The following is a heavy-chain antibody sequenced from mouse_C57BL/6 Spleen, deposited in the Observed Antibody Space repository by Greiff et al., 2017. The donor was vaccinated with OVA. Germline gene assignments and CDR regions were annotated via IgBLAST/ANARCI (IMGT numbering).Heavy chain of an antibody. Sequence: EVHLVESGGGLVKPGGSLKLSCAASGFTFSDYGMHWVRQAPEKGLEWVAYISSGSSTIYYADTVKGRFTISRDNAKNTRFLQMTSLRSEDTAMYYCGRIECEDWYFNVGGTGTTVAV. CDR2: ISSGSSTI. CDR1: GFTFSDYG. J-gene: IGHJ1*03. CDR3: GRIECEDWYFNV. D-gene: IGHD6-1*01. V-gene: IGHV5-17*01.